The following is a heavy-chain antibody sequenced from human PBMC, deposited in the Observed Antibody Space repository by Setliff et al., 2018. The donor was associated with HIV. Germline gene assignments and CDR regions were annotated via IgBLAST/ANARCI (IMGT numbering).Heavy chain of an antibody. D-gene: IGHD1-26*01. CDR2: LYYSGST. CDR3: ARAMGANWSYYYSTDV. Sequence: PSETLSLTCTVSGGSVSSYHWTWIRQPPGKGLEWIGDLYYSGSTYYNPSLKSRVTISIDTSKKQLSLKLNSVTDADTAVYYCARAMGANWSYYYSTDVWGKGTTVTVSS. J-gene: IGHJ6*03. V-gene: IGHV4-59*02. CDR1: GGSVSSYH.